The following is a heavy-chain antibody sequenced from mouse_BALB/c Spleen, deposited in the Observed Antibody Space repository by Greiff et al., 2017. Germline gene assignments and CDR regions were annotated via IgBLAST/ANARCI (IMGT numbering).Heavy chain of an antibody. CDR1: GFAFSSYD. CDR3: ARWLFAY. V-gene: IGHV5-12-1*01. CDR2: ISSGGGST. D-gene: IGHD1-1*02. J-gene: IGHJ3*01. Sequence: EVHLVESGGGLVKPGGSLKLSCAASGFAFSSYDMSWVRQTPEKRLEWVAYISSGGGSTYYPDTVKGRFTISRDNAKNTLYLQMSSLKSEDTAMYYCARWLFAYWGQGTLVTVSA.